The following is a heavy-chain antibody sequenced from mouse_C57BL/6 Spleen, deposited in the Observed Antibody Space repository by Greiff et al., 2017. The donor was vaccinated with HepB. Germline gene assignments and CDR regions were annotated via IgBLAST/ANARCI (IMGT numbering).Heavy chain of an antibody. J-gene: IGHJ3*01. CDR2: INPNNGGT. D-gene: IGHD2-4*01. Sequence: VQLQQSGPELVKPGASVKIPCKASGYTFTDYNMDWVKQSHGKSLEWIGDINPNNGGTIYNQKFKGKATLTVDKSSSTAYMELRSLTSEDTAVYDCARSGLRTWFAYWGQGTLVTVSA. CDR1: GYTFTDYN. CDR3: ARSGLRTWFAY. V-gene: IGHV1-18*01.